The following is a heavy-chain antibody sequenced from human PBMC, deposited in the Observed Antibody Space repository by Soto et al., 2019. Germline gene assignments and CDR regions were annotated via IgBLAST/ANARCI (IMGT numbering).Heavy chain of an antibody. Sequence: EMQLLESGGGLVQPGGSLRLSCAASGFTFSSYAMSWVRQAPGKGLEWVSGISDSDGTTYYADSVKGRFTISRDNSKNTLYLQMNSLRAEDTAVHYCAKWGNDWGYYSYGMHVWGQGTTVTVSS. V-gene: IGHV3-23*01. CDR3: AKWGNDWGYYSYGMHV. D-gene: IGHD1-1*01. CDR2: ISDSDGTT. J-gene: IGHJ6*02. CDR1: GFTFSSYA.